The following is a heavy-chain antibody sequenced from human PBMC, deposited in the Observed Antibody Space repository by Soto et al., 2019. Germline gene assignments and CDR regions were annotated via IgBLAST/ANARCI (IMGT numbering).Heavy chain of an antibody. V-gene: IGHV3-23*01. CDR2: ISGSGGST. CDR1: GFTFSSYA. D-gene: IGHD2-15*01. CDR3: AKEGPGYCSRGSCYWNY. Sequence: PGGSLRLSCAASGFTFSSYAMSWVRQAPGKGLEWVSAISGSGGSTYYTDSVKGRFTISRDNSKNTLYLQRNSLRAEDTAVYYCAKEGPGYCSRGSCYWNYWGQGTLVTVSS. J-gene: IGHJ4*02.